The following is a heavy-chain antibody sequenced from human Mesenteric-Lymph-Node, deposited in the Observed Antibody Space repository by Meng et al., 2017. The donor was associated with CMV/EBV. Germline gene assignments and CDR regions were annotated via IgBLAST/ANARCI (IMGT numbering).Heavy chain of an antibody. J-gene: IGHJ4*02. CDR1: SSSNW. CDR2: IYHSGST. V-gene: IGHV4-4*02. D-gene: IGHD3-22*01. CDR3: VRRAREITMIVVVRYYFDY. Sequence: SSSNWWSGVRQPPGKGLEWIGEIYHSGSTNYNPSLKSRVTISVDKSKNQFSLKLSSVTAADTAVYYCVRRAREITMIVVVRYYFDYWGQGTLVTVSS.